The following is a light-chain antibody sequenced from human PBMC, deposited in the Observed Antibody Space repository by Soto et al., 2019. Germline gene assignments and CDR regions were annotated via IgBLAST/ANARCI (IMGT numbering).Light chain of an antibody. Sequence: QSVLTQPASVSGSPGQSITISCTGTSSDIGAYDYVSWYQQYPGRVPKLLIHEVTNRPSGVSDRFSGSKSGNTASLTISGLQTEDEADYYCSSHAGSSAFYVFGAGNKVTV. V-gene: IGLV2-14*01. CDR1: SSDIGAYDY. CDR3: SSHAGSSAFYV. J-gene: IGLJ1*01. CDR2: EVT.